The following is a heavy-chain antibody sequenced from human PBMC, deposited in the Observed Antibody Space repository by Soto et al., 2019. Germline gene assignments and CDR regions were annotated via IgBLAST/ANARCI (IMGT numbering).Heavy chain of an antibody. D-gene: IGHD6-13*01. CDR2: IYYSGST. CDR1: GGSVSSGSYY. Sequence: PSETLSLTCTVSGGSVSSGSYYWSWIRQPPGKGLEWIGNIYYSGSTNYNPSLKSRVTISVDTSKNQFSLKLSSVTAADTAVYYCARVAAGIFDYWGQGTLVTVSS. J-gene: IGHJ4*02. V-gene: IGHV4-61*01. CDR3: ARVAAGIFDY.